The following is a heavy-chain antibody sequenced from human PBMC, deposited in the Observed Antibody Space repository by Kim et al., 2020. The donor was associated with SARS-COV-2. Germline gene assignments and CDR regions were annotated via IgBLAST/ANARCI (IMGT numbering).Heavy chain of an antibody. CDR3: AKDVEGRYCSSTSCYTPFDVATLGH. Sequence: GGSLRLSCAASGFTFSSYGMHWVRQAPGKGLEWVAVISYDGSNKYYADSVKGRFTISRDNSKNTLYLQMNSLRAEDTAVYYCAKDVEGRYCSSTSCYTPFDVATLGHGGQGTLVTVSS. V-gene: IGHV3-30*18. J-gene: IGHJ4*02. CDR2: ISYDGSNK. CDR1: GFTFSSYG. D-gene: IGHD2-2*02.